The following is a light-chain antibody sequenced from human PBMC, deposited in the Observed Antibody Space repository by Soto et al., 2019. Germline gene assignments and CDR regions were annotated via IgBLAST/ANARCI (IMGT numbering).Light chain of an antibody. CDR3: ISFRGTDSPYA. V-gene: IGLV2-14*01. J-gene: IGLJ1*01. CDR2: EVT. CDR1: SSDIGDYNY. Sequence: QSVLAQPASVSGSPGQSITISCTGASSDIGDYNYVSWYQQHPGKAPKLIIYEVTNRPSGISNRFSGSKSGNTASLTISGLQAEDEAHYYCISFRGTDSPYAFGTGTKVTVL.